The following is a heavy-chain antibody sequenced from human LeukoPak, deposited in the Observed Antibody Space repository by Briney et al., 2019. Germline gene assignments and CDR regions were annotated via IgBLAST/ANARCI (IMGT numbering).Heavy chain of an antibody. CDR3: ARDSRSGVFGVAPFDY. CDR2: ISSSGSTI. J-gene: IGHJ4*02. D-gene: IGHD3-3*01. V-gene: IGHV3-48*03. Sequence: GGSLRLSCAASGFTFSSYEMNWVRQAPGKGLEWVSYISSSGSTIYYADSVKGRFTISRDNAKNSLYLQMNSLRAEDTAVYYCARDSRSGVFGVAPFDYWGQGTLVTVSS. CDR1: GFTFSSYE.